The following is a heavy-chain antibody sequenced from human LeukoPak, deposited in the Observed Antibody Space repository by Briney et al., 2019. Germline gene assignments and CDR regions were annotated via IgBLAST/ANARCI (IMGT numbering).Heavy chain of an antibody. CDR1: GFTVSSNY. CDR2: IYSGGST. V-gene: IGHV3-66*04. D-gene: IGHD4-23*01. CDR3: ARHLTYGGWNS. J-gene: IGHJ4*02. Sequence: GGSLRLSCAASGFTVSSNYMSWVRQAPGKGLEWVSVIYSGGSTYYADSVRGRFTISRDNSKNTLYLQMNSLRAEDTAVYFCARHLTYGGWNSWGQGTLVTVSA.